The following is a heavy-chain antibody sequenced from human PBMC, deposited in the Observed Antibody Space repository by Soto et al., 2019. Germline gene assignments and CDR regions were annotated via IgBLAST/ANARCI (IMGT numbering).Heavy chain of an antibody. CDR2: ISYDGSNK. CDR3: ASRNCGGDRHDY. J-gene: IGHJ4*02. Sequence: GGSLRLSCAASGFTFSSYAMHWVRQAPGKGLEWVAVISYDGSNKYYADSVKGRFTISRDNSKNTLYLQMNSLRAEDTAVYYCASRNCGGDRHDYWGQGTLVTVSS. D-gene: IGHD2-21*02. CDR1: GFTFSSYA. V-gene: IGHV3-30-3*01.